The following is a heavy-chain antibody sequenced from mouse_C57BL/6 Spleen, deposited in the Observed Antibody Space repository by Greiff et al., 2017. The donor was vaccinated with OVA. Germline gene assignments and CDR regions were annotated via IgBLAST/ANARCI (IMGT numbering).Heavy chain of an antibody. CDR2: IRLKSDNYAT. J-gene: IGHJ4*01. CDR1: GFTFSNYW. V-gene: IGHV6-3*01. CDR3: TGSYGSSYAMDY. D-gene: IGHD1-1*01. Sequence: DVKLVESGGGLVQPGGSMKLSCVASGFTFSNYWMNWVRQSPEKGLEWVAQIRLKSDNYATHYAESVQGRFTISRDDSKSSVYLQSNNLRAEDTGNYYCTGSYGSSYAMDYWGQGTSVTVSS.